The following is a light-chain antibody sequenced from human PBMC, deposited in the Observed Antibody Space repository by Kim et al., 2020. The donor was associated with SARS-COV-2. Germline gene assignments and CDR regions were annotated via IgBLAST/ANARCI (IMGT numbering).Light chain of an antibody. CDR3: SSYAGKV. J-gene: IGLJ1*01. CDR1: SSDVGGYNY. CDR2: EVS. V-gene: IGLV2-8*01. Sequence: GSPGKSVTIPCTGTSSDVGGYNYVSWYQQHPGKAPKLMIYEVSKRPSGVPDRFSGSKSGNTASLTVSGLQAEDEADYYCSSYAGKVFGTGTKVTVL.